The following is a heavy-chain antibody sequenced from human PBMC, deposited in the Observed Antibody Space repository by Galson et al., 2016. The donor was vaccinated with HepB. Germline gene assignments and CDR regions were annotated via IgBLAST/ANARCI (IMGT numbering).Heavy chain of an antibody. CDR3: AREQEVGYGMDV. J-gene: IGHJ6*02. CDR1: GYTFTHYG. V-gene: IGHV1-18*01. D-gene: IGHD1-26*01. Sequence: SVKVSCKASGYTFTHYGLNWVRQAPGQGLEWMGWISTDNDNTNYAQKLQGRVTMTTDTSTSTAYMELRSLRSDDTAVYYCAREQEVGYGMDVWGQGTLVTVSS. CDR2: ISTDNDNT.